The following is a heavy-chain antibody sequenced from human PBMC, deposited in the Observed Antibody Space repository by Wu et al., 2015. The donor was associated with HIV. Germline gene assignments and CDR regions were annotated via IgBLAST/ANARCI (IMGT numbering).Heavy chain of an antibody. V-gene: IGHV1-69*12. D-gene: IGHD3-10*01. CDR2: IIPSFGTV. J-gene: IGHJ6*02. Sequence: QVQLVQSGAEVKKPGSSVKVSCKSSGDTFNNYAITWVRQAPGQGLEWMGGIIPSFGTVKYTQRFQGRITITADESTHTAYMELSSLRSEDTAVYYCARDGIPDITMVRGVTYYYYYGMDVWGQGTTVTVSS. CDR1: GDTFNNYA. CDR3: ARDGIPDITMVRGVTYYYYYGMDV.